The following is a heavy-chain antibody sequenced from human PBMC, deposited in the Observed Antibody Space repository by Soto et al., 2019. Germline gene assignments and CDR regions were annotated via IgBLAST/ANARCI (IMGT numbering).Heavy chain of an antibody. CDR2: IIPRSATS. CDR3: ARYIFGQGFIS. V-gene: IGHV1-69*13. CDR1: GDTFSTYT. Sequence: SVKVSCKASGDTFSTYTITWMRQAPGQGLEWMGGIIPRSATSNYAQKFQGRVTITADESTNTAYMELSSLRSEDTAVYYCARYIFGQGFISWGQGTLVTVSS. D-gene: IGHD3-10*01. J-gene: IGHJ4*02.